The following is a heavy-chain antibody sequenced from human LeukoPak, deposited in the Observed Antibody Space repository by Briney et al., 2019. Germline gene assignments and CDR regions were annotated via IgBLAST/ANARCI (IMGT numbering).Heavy chain of an antibody. D-gene: IGHD5-24*01. J-gene: IGHJ4*02. Sequence: GGTLRLSCAVSGFTFRNYGMTWVRQAPGKGLEWVSGISGSGSTISYAGSVKGRFTISRDNAKNSLYLQMNSLRAEDTSVYYCARGGEMASDYWGQGTLVTVSS. V-gene: IGHV3-48*03. CDR2: ISGSGSTI. CDR3: ARGGEMASDY. CDR1: GFTFRNYG.